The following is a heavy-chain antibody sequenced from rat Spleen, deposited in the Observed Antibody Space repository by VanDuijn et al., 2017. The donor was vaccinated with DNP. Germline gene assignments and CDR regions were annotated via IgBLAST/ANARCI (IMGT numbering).Heavy chain of an antibody. Sequence: QVQLKESGPGLVQPSQTLSLTCTVSGFALANYHVHWVRQPPGEGLEWMGVMWSGGDTSYNSGLTSRLSISRDTSKSQLFLTMNSLQTEDTATYYCARDRYYGHSHWYFDFWGPGTMVTVSS. CDR3: ARDRYYGHSHWYFDF. J-gene: IGHJ1*01. D-gene: IGHD1-6*01. V-gene: IGHV2-32*01. CDR2: MWSGGDT. CDR1: GFALANYH.